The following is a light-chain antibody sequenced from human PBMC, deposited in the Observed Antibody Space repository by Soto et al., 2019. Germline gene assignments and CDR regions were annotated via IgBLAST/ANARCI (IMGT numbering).Light chain of an antibody. V-gene: IGKV1-33*01. J-gene: IGKJ2*01. Sequence: DIQMTQSPSSLSASVGDRVTITCQASQDISNYLNWYQQKPGKAPKLLSYDASNLETGVPSRFSGSGSGTDFTFTISSLQPEDIATYYCQQYDNLPRGTFGQGTKLEIK. CDR3: QQYDNLPRGT. CDR1: QDISNY. CDR2: DAS.